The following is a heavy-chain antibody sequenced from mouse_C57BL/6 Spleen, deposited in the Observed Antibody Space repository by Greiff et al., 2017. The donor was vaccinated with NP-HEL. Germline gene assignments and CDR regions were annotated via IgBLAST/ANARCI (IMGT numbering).Heavy chain of an antibody. V-gene: IGHV1-18*01. CDR2: INPNNGGT. D-gene: IGHD2-4*01. CDR3: ASIYDYDDGFAY. Sequence: EVQLQQSGPELVKPGASVKIPCKASGYTFTDYNMDWVKQSHGKSLEWIGDINPNNGGTIYNQKFKGKATLTVDKSSSTAYMELRSLTSEDTAVYYCASIYDYDDGFAYWGQGTLVTVSA. J-gene: IGHJ3*01. CDR1: GYTFTDYN.